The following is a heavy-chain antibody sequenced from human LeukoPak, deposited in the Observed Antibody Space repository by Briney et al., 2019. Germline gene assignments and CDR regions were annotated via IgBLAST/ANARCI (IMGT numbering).Heavy chain of an antibody. V-gene: IGHV3-30*18. Sequence: GGSLRLSCVASGFNFDDSGMHWVRQAPGKGLEWVAVISYDGSNKYYADSVKGRFTISRDNSKNTLYLQMNSLRAEDTAVYYCANGYYDFWSGYSPFDYWGQGTLVTVSS. CDR1: GFNFDDSG. D-gene: IGHD3-3*01. J-gene: IGHJ4*02. CDR2: ISYDGSNK. CDR3: ANGYYDFWSGYSPFDY.